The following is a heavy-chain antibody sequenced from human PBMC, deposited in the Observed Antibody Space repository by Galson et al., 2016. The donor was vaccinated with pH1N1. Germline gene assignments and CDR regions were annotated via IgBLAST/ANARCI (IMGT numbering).Heavy chain of an antibody. CDR1: GYTVTTYG. CDR3: AREGNYSNSSYLGDGFDI. D-gene: IGHD2/OR15-2a*01. J-gene: IGHJ3*02. CDR2: ISAYNGNA. V-gene: IGHV1-18*01. Sequence: SVKVSCKASGYTVTTYGVSWVRQAPGQGLEWMGGISAYNGNAYYAQKFQGRFRMTRDTSTGTAYMELTSLRSDDTALYYCAREGNYSNSSYLGDGFDIWGQGTMGVVSS.